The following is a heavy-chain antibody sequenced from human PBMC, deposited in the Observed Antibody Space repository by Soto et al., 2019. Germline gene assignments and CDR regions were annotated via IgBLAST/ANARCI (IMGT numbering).Heavy chain of an antibody. CDR1: GTSLSGLS. CDR3: PAGVTPFVY. J-gene: IGHJ4*02. V-gene: IGHV1-24*01. Sequence: ASVKVSCKVSGTSLSGLSMHWVRQAPGQGLEWMGSLDYEEGERSFAHRFQGRLTVTEDTSADTAYMELSSLMSEDTAVYYHPAGVTPFVYWGQGTLVT. CDR2: LDYEEGER. D-gene: IGHD2-21*02.